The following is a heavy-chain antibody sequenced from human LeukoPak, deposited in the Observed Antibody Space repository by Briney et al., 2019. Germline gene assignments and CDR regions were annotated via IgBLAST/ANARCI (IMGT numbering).Heavy chain of an antibody. CDR1: GGTFSSYA. CDR2: IIPIFDTA. D-gene: IGHD3-16*02. J-gene: IGHJ5*02. Sequence: SVKLSCTASGGTFSSYAISWVRQAPGQGLEWIGDIIPIFDTANYAQKFQGRVTITADESATTSYMELSSLRSEDTAVYYCARDNSVGDIAWWFDPWGQGTLVTVSS. CDR3: ARDNSVGDIAWWFDP. V-gene: IGHV1-69*01.